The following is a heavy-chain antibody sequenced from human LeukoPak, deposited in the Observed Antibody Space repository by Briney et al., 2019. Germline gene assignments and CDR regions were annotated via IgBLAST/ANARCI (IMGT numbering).Heavy chain of an antibody. CDR2: TYYRSKWYN. J-gene: IGHJ4*02. D-gene: IGHD4-23*01. CDR3: AREDYGGNSGTYFDY. Sequence: SQTLSLTCAISWDSVSSTNAAWSWIRQSPSRGLEWLGRTYYRSKWYNDYAVSVRSRITINPDTTKNQFSLQLNSVTPEDTAVYYCAREDYGGNSGTYFDYWGQGTLVTVSS. CDR1: WDSVSSTNAA. V-gene: IGHV6-1*01.